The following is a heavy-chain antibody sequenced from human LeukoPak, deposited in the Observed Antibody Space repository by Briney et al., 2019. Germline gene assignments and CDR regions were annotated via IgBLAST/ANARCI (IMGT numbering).Heavy chain of an antibody. V-gene: IGHV3-74*01. D-gene: IGHD4-11*01. CDR1: GFTLRDYY. Sequence: GGSLRLSCVVSGFTLRDYYMHWVRQAPGKGLVWVSHINNDGSFTDYADSVNGRFTISRDNTKNSLFLQMNSLRAEDTGLYYCARATTAKRGSEGYWGRGTLVTVSS. CDR2: INNDGSFT. J-gene: IGHJ4*02. CDR3: ARATTAKRGSEGY.